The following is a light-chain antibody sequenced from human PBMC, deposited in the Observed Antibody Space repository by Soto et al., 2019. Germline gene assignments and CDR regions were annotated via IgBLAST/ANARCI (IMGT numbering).Light chain of an antibody. Sequence: EIVLTQSPATLSLSPGERATLSCRASQSVGSYLAWFQQKPGQAPRLLIYAASNRATGIPVRFSGSGSGTDFTLTISSLEPEDFAVYYCQQRSSWLLTFGGGTKVDIK. CDR1: QSVGSY. CDR3: QQRSSWLLT. V-gene: IGKV3-11*01. J-gene: IGKJ4*01. CDR2: AAS.